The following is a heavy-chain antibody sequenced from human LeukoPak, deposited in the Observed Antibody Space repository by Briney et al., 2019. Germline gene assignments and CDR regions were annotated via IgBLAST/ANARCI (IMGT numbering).Heavy chain of an antibody. Sequence: GASVKVSCKVPRYTLTELSMHCVRQAAGNGGKWMGGFDPEDGETIYAQKFQGRVTMTEDTSTDTAYMELSSLRAEDTAVYYCARDRADFWSGYYNDYSWGQGILVTVSS. V-gene: IGHV1-24*01. J-gene: IGHJ4*02. CDR3: ARDRADFWSGYYNDYS. D-gene: IGHD3-3*01. CDR1: RYTLTELS. CDR2: FDPEDGET.